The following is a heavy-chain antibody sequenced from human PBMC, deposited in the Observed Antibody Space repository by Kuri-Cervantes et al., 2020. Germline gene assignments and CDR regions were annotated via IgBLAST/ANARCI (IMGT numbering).Heavy chain of an antibody. J-gene: IGHJ5*02. CDR2: IYYTGST. CDR3: ARDSTRGSGWYGWGNAKTYNWFDP. V-gene: IGHV4-59*11. Sequence: GSLRLSCTVSGGSINNHYWSWIRQPPGKGLEWIGYIYYTGSTGYNPSLKSRVSMSVDTSKNQFSLKLSSVTAADTAVYYCARDSTRGSGWYGWGNAKTYNWFDPWGQGTLVTVSS. CDR1: GGSINNHY. D-gene: IGHD6-19*01.